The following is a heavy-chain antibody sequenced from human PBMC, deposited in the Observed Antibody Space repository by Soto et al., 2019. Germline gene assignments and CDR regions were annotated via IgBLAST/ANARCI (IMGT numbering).Heavy chain of an antibody. D-gene: IGHD2-15*01. CDR3: ARDSLPNPYYYYYGMDV. CDR1: GFTFSSYA. V-gene: IGHV3-30-3*01. Sequence: GGSLRLSCAASGFTFSSYAMHWVRQAPGKGLEWVAVISYDGSNKYYADSVKGRFTISRDNSKNTLYLQMNSLRAEDTAVYYCARDSLPNPYYYYYGMDVWGQGTTVTVSS. CDR2: ISYDGSNK. J-gene: IGHJ6*02.